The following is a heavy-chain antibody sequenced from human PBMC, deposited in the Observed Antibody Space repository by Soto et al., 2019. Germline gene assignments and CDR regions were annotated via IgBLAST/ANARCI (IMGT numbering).Heavy chain of an antibody. V-gene: IGHV5-51*01. CDR3: ASTYDSSGYYPYYFDY. J-gene: IGHJ4*02. Sequence: GESLKISCKGSGYSFTSYWIGWVRQMPGKGLEWMGIIYPGDSDTRYSPSFQGQVTISADKSISTAYLQWSSLKASDTAMYYCASTYDSSGYYPYYFDYWGQGTLVTVSS. CDR1: GYSFTSYW. CDR2: IYPGDSDT. D-gene: IGHD3-22*01.